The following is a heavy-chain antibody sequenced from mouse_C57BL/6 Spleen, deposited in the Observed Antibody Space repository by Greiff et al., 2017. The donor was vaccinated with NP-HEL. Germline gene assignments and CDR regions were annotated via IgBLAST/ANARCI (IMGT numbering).Heavy chain of an antibody. Sequence: QVQLQQSGPELVKPGASVKISCKASGYAFSSSWMNWVKQRPGKGLEWIGRIYPGDGDTNYNGKFKGKATLTADKSSSTAYTQLSSLTSEDSAVYFCAREGARLRRDFDYWGQGTTLTVSS. CDR3: AREGARLRRDFDY. V-gene: IGHV1-82*01. CDR1: GYAFSSSW. D-gene: IGHD2-2*01. J-gene: IGHJ2*01. CDR2: IYPGDGDT.